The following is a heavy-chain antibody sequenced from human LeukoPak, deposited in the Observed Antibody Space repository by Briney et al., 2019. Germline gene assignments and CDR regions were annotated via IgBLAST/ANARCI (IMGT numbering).Heavy chain of an antibody. J-gene: IGHJ6*02. CDR3: ARVRDSSGYPSYFGMDV. CDR1: ALTFTRYP. V-gene: IGHV3-21*01. D-gene: IGHD3-22*01. Sequence: GGSLILSCPAPALTFTRYPMNSVRQDTGKGLEWVSSISSSTTHINYADSMRGRFTISSDNAKYSLYLHMNSLRAEDTAVYYGARVRDSSGYPSYFGMDVWGQGTTVTVSS. CDR2: ISSSTTHI.